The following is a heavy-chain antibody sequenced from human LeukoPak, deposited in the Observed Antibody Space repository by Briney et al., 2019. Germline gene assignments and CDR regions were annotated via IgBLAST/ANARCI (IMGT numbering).Heavy chain of an antibody. CDR1: GFTFSSYA. J-gene: IGHJ6*02. Sequence: GGSLRLSCAASGFTFSSYAMHWVRQAPGKGLEWVAVISYDGSNKYYADSVKGRFTISRDNSKNTLYLQMNSLRAEDTAVYYCARPTLDGIAVAGTWYYGMDVWGQGTTVTASS. CDR3: ARPTLDGIAVAGTWYYGMDV. V-gene: IGHV3-30-3*01. D-gene: IGHD6-19*01. CDR2: ISYDGSNK.